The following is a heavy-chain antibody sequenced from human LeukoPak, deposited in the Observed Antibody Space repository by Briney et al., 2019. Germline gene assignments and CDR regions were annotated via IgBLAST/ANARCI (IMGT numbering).Heavy chain of an antibody. J-gene: IGHJ4*02. CDR1: GGSISSYY. V-gene: IGHV4-59*01. CDR2: IYYSGST. D-gene: IGHD1-26*01. Sequence: PSETLSLTCTVSGGSISSYYWSLIRQPPGKGLEWIGYIYYSGSTNYNPSLKSRVTISVDTSKNQFSLKLSSVTAADTAVYYCASTLYSGSYYLTQLDYWGQGTLVTVSS. CDR3: ASTLYSGSYYLTQLDY.